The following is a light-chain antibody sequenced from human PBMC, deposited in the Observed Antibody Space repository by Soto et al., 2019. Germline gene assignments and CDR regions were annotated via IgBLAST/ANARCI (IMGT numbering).Light chain of an antibody. J-gene: IGKJ5*01. Sequence: DIQMIQSPSSLSASVGDRVTITCQASQNINNYLNWYQQKPGRAPKLLIYDASNLEAGVPSRFRGSGSGTDFTFTISRLQPEDIATYYCQQYENLPTFGQGTRLENK. V-gene: IGKV1-33*01. CDR1: QNINNY. CDR3: QQYENLPT. CDR2: DAS.